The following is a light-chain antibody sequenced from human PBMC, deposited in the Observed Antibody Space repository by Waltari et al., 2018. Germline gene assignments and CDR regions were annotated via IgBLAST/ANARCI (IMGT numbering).Light chain of an antibody. J-gene: IGKJ1*01. CDR3: QQRSNWPRT. CDR1: QSISNN. CDR2: DAS. Sequence: EILLTQSPVTLSLSPGERATLSCRASQSISNNLAWYQQKPGQAPRLLIYDASHRATGIPARFSGSGSGTDFTLTIGSLEPEDLAVYYCQQRSNWPRTFGQGTKVEIK. V-gene: IGKV3-11*01.